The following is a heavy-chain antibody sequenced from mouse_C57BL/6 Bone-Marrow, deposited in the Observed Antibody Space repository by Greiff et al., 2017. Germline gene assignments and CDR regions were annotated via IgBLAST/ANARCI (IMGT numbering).Heavy chain of an antibody. D-gene: IGHD2-3*01. CDR2: IDPEDGET. V-gene: IGHV14-2*01. CDR3: ASGDDGYPRFAY. CDR1: GFNIKDYY. J-gene: IGHJ2*01. Sequence: EVQLQQSGAELVKPGASVKLSCTASGFNIKDYYMHWVKQRTEQGLEWIGRIDPEDGETKYAAKFQGKATITADTSSNTAYLQRSSLTSEDTAVSYCASGDDGYPRFAYWGQGTPLTVSS.